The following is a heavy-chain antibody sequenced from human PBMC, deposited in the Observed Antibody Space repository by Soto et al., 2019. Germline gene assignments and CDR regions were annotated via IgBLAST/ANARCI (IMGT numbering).Heavy chain of an antibody. J-gene: IGHJ5*02. Sequence: ASVKVSRKASGYTFTSYVMHWVRPAPGQRLEWMGWINAGNGNTKYSQKFQGRVTITRDTSASTAYMELSSLRSEDTAVYYCATSRALRFLEWPVNWFDPWGQGIQVTVSS. CDR3: ATSRALRFLEWPVNWFDP. CDR2: INAGNGNT. V-gene: IGHV1-3*01. CDR1: GYTFTSYV. D-gene: IGHD3-3*01.